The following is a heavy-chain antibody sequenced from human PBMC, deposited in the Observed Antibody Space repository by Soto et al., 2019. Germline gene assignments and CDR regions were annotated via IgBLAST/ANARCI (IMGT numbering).Heavy chain of an antibody. D-gene: IGHD6-13*01. J-gene: IGHJ4*02. CDR1: GFTFSSYS. Sequence: EVQLVESGGGLVKPGGSLRLSCAASGFTFSSYSMNWVRQAPGKGLDWGSSISSSSSYIYYADSVKGRFTISRDNHKNSVYMQMTSLRAEDTAVYYCARVKGYSSSRTAYWGQGTLVTVSS. CDR3: ARVKGYSSSRTAY. V-gene: IGHV3-21*01. CDR2: ISSSSSYI.